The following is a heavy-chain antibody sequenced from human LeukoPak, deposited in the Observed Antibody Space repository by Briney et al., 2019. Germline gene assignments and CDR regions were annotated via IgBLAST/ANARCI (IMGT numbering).Heavy chain of an antibody. CDR2: IKEDGGEG. CDR3: AREYCSSTSCSPRKSVY. V-gene: IGHV3-7*01. D-gene: IGHD2-2*01. J-gene: IGHJ4*02. CDR1: GFTFSSYW. Sequence: GGSLRLSCAASGFTFSSYWMTWVRQAPGKGLEWVANIKEDGGEGYYVDSVKGRFTISRDNAKNSLYLQMNSLRAEDTAVYYCAREYCSSTSCSPRKSVYWGQGTLVTVSS.